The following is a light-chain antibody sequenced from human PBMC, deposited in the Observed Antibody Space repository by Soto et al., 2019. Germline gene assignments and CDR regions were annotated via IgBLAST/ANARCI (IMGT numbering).Light chain of an antibody. J-gene: IGKJ4*01. CDR2: GAS. CDR3: QQYDNWPPLT. V-gene: IGKV3-15*01. CDR1: QSVSTK. Sequence: EVVMTQSPATLSVSPGERATLSCRASQSVSTKLAWYQQKPGQTPRLLIYGASTRATGIPARFSGSGSGTEFTLTISSLQSEDFALYYCQQYDNWPPLTFGGGTKVEIK.